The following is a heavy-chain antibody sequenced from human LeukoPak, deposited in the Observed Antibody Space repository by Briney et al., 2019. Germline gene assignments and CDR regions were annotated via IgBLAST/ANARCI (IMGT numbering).Heavy chain of an antibody. CDR2: MNPNSGNT. J-gene: IGHJ4*02. D-gene: IGHD2-2*02. CDR3: ARGVRRYQLLYTN. Sequence: ASVKVSCKASGYTFTGYYMHWVRQATGQGLEWMGWMNPNSGNTGYAQKFQGRVTMTRNTSISTAYMELSSLRSEDTAVYYCARGVRRYQLLYTNWGQGTLVTVSS. CDR1: GYTFTGYY. V-gene: IGHV1-8*02.